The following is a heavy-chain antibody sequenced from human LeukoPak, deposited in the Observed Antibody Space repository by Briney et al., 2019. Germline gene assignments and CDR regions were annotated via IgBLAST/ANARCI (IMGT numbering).Heavy chain of an antibody. J-gene: IGHJ4*02. V-gene: IGHV3-21*01. D-gene: IGHD3-16*02. CDR2: ISTTSIDI. CDR1: GFTFNTYT. Sequence: PGGSLRLSCAASGFTFNTYTMNWVRQAPGKGLEWVSSISTTSIDIYYADSLKGRFTISRDNAKNSLSLQMNNLRAEDTAVYYCAGSLKWGSYLAFDYWGQGTLVTVSS. CDR3: AGSLKWGSYLAFDY.